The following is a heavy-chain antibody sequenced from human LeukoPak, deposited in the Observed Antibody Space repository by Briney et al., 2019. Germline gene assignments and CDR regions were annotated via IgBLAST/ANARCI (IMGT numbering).Heavy chain of an antibody. V-gene: IGHV3-30*02. D-gene: IGHD2-2*01. CDR1: GFTFSSYG. J-gene: IGHJ4*02. Sequence: RAGGSLRLSCAASGFTFSSYGMHWVRQAPGKGLEWVAFIRYDGSSKYYADSVKGRFTISRDNSKNTLYLQMNSLRAEDTAVYYCAKDEGYCSSTSCYDPTFDYWGQGTLVTVSS. CDR3: AKDEGYCSSTSCYDPTFDY. CDR2: IRYDGSSK.